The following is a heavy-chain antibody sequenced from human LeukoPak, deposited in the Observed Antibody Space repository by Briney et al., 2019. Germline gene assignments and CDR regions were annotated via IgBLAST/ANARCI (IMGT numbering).Heavy chain of an antibody. J-gene: IGHJ3*02. CDR1: GFTFSSYG. D-gene: IGHD3-22*01. Sequence: GGSLRLSCAASGFTFSSYGMHWVRQAPGKGLEWVAVIWYDGSNKYYADSMKGRFTISRDNSKNTLYLQMNSLRAEDTAVYYCARDRDYYDSSGYMTLFDIWGQGTMVTVSS. V-gene: IGHV3-33*01. CDR2: IWYDGSNK. CDR3: ARDRDYYDSSGYMTLFDI.